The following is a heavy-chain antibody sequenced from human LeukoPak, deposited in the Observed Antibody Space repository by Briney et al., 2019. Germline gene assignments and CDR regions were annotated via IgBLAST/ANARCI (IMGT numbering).Heavy chain of an antibody. Sequence: PSETLSLTCAVYGGSFSGYYWSWIRQPPGKGLEWIGSIYYSGSTYYNPSLKSRVTISVDTPKNQFSLKLSSVTAADTAVYYCTRHAQPITMVRGSLNWFDPWGQGTLVTVSS. CDR3: TRHAQPITMVRGSLNWFDP. D-gene: IGHD3-10*01. V-gene: IGHV4-34*01. CDR1: GGSFSGYY. J-gene: IGHJ5*02. CDR2: IYYSGST.